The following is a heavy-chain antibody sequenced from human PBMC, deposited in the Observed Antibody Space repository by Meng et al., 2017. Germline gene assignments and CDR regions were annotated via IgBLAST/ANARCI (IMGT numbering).Heavy chain of an antibody. CDR1: GFTFSSYW. CDR3: AKDIRGYSNLYGMDV. D-gene: IGHD4-11*01. V-gene: IGHV3-7*03. CDR2: IKEDGSEK. Sequence: GGSLRLSCAASGFTFSSYWMSWVRQAPGKGLEWVANIKEDGSEKYHVDSVKGRFTISRDNAKNSLYLQMNSLRAEDTALYYCAKDIRGYSNLYGMDVWGQGTTVTVSS. J-gene: IGHJ6*02.